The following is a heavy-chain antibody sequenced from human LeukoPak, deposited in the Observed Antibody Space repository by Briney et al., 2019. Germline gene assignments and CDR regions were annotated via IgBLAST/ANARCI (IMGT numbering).Heavy chain of an antibody. D-gene: IGHD3-9*01. CDR3: AREGAVGDILTGYFDY. CDR1: GGTFSSYA. Sequence: ASVKVSCTASGGTFSSYAISWVRQAPGQGLEWMGGIIPIFGTANYAQKFQGRVTITADESTSTAYMELSSLRPEDTAVYYCAREGAVGDILTGYFDYWGQGTLVTVSS. V-gene: IGHV1-69*01. CDR2: IIPIFGTA. J-gene: IGHJ4*02.